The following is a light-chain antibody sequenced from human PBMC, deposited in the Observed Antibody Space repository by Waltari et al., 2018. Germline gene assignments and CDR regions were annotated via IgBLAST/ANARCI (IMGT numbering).Light chain of an antibody. V-gene: IGLV1-40*01. J-gene: IGLJ3*02. CDR1: SSNIGAGYE. CDR3: QSSDNSLRGSRV. CDR2: DNF. Sequence: QPVLTQPPSVSGAPGQRVTISCTGTSSNIGAGYEVHWYQQLPGTGPKVVLYDNFNRPSGGPDRFSGSKSDTSASLAITGLQAEDGGVYYCQSSDNSLRGSRVFGGGTKLSVL.